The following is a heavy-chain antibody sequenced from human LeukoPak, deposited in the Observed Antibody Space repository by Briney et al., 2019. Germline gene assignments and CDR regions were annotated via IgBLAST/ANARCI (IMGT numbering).Heavy chain of an antibody. V-gene: IGHV4-59*01. Sequence: SETLSLTCTVSGGSISSYYWSWIRQPPGKGLEWIGYIYYNGSTIYNPSLKSRVTISVDTSKNQFSLKLSSVTAADTAVYYCARDNSYGNWFDPWGQGTLVTVSS. CDR3: ARDNSYGNWFDP. CDR2: IYYNGST. D-gene: IGHD5-18*01. CDR1: GGSISSYY. J-gene: IGHJ5*02.